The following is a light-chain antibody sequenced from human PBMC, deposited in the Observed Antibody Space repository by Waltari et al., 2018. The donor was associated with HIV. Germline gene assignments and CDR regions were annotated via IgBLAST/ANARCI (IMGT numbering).Light chain of an antibody. CDR1: SSDVGGYHY. V-gene: IGLV2-8*01. J-gene: IGLJ2*01. CDR2: DVI. Sequence: QSALTQPPSASGSPGQSVTLSCTGTSSDVGGYHYVSWHQPHPGKAPKLMIYDVIKRPSGVPDRFSGPKSGNTASLTVSGLQPEDEADYYCSSHAGSKVVFGGGTRLTVL. CDR3: SSHAGSKVV.